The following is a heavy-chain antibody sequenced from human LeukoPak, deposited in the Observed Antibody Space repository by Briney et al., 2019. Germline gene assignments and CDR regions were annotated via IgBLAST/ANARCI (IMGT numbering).Heavy chain of an antibody. CDR2: IDGGGGRT. CDR1: GFIFTSYS. Sequence: GGSLRHSCAASGFIFTSYSMNWVRQAPGVGLEWVSAIDGGGGRTWRADSVRGRFTISRDNSKNTLFMQMNSLRAEDTAVYYCAKDFYDSSGSRYDYWGQGTLVTVSS. V-gene: IGHV3-23*01. J-gene: IGHJ4*02. CDR3: AKDFYDSSGSRYDY. D-gene: IGHD3-22*01.